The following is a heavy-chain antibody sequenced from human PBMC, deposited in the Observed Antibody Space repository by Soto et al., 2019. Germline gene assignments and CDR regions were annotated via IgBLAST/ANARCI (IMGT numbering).Heavy chain of an antibody. Sequence: QVQLQESGPGLVKPSQTLSLTCTVSGGSISSGGYYWSWIRQHPGKGLEWIGYIYYSGSTYYNPSLTSRVTISVATSKNQFSLKLSSVTAADTAVYYCARTSYDSSGTAADPWGQGTLVTVSS. CDR3: ARTSYDSSGTAADP. J-gene: IGHJ5*02. CDR2: IYYSGST. V-gene: IGHV4-31*03. D-gene: IGHD3-22*01. CDR1: GGSISSGGYY.